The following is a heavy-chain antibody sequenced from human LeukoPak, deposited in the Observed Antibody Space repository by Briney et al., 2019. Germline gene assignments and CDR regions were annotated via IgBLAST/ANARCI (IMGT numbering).Heavy chain of an antibody. D-gene: IGHD3-3*01. Sequence: GGSLRLSCAASGFTFSSYDMHWVRQATGKGLEWVSAIGTAGDTYYPGSVKGRFTISRDNSKNTLYLQMNSLRAEDTAVYYCATLRFLEWLSDYWGQGTLVTVSS. CDR1: GFTFSSYD. CDR3: ATLRFLEWLSDY. V-gene: IGHV3-13*01. J-gene: IGHJ4*02. CDR2: IGTAGDT.